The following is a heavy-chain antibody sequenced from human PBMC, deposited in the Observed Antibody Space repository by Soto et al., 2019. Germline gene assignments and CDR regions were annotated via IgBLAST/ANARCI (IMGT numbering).Heavy chain of an antibody. V-gene: IGHV3-23*01. CDR1: GFNFRSHA. CDR3: AIDSGFHDNSGSYYNRLRLYRY. J-gene: IGHJ4*02. CDR2: ISGSGDST. D-gene: IGHD3-22*01. Sequence: EVQLLESGGGLVQPGGSLRLSCAVSGFNFRSHAMTWVRQTPGKGLEWVSSISGSGDSTYYADSLKGRLTISRDNSKNTVYLQMNSMRVEDTAVYYCAIDSGFHDNSGSYYNRLRLYRYWGQGTLVTVSS.